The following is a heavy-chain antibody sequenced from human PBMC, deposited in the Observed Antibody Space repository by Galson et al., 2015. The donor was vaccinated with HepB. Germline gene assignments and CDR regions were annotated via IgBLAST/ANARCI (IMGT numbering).Heavy chain of an antibody. CDR3: ARDRGPLLWFGEFTDY. CDR1: GYAFTSYA. D-gene: IGHD3-10*01. J-gene: IGHJ4*02. Sequence: SVKVSCKASGYAFTSYAMNWVRQAPGQGLEWMGWINTNTGNPTYAQGFTGRSVFSLDTSVSTAYLQISSLKAEDTAVYYCARDRGPLLWFGEFTDYWGQGTLVTVSS. CDR2: INTNTGNP. V-gene: IGHV7-4-1*02.